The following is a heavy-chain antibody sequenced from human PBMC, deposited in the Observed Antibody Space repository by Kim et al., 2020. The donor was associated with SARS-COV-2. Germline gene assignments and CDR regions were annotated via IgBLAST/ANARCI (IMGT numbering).Heavy chain of an antibody. Sequence: GGSLRLSCAASGFIFGTYGMHWVRQAPGRELEWLAVIWYDGSIKYYADSVKGRFSISRDNSKSALYLQMNSLRDEDTAVYYCARAVGPFDYWGQGTLVTVSS. V-gene: IGHV3-33*01. D-gene: IGHD1-26*01. CDR2: IWYDGSIK. J-gene: IGHJ4*02. CDR1: GFIFGTYG. CDR3: ARAVGPFDY.